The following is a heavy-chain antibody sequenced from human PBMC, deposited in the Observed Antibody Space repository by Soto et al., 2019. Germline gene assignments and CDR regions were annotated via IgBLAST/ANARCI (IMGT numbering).Heavy chain of an antibody. V-gene: IGHV4-39*01. CDR3: ARLLGIAVAGTGGADYYYYGMDV. CDR2: IYYSGST. D-gene: IGHD6-19*01. Sequence: GWIRQPPGKGLEWIGSIYYSGSTYYNPSLKSRVTISVDTSKNQFSLKLSSVTAADTAVYYCARLLGIAVAGTGGADYYYYGMDVWGQETTVTVSS. J-gene: IGHJ6*02.